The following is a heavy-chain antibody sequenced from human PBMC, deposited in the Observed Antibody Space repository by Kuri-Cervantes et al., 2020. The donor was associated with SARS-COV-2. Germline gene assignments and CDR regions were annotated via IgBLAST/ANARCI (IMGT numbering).Heavy chain of an antibody. CDR3: AIGGLDCSSTSCYSGYFDY. Sequence: SVKVSCKASGFTFTSSAMQWVRQARGQRLEWIGWIVVGSGNTNYAQKFQGRVTMTRDTSISTAYMELSRLRSDDTAVYYCAIGGLDCSSTSCYSGYFDYWGQGTLVTVSS. J-gene: IGHJ4*02. CDR1: GFTFTSSA. D-gene: IGHD2-2*02. CDR2: IVVGSGNT. V-gene: IGHV1-58*02.